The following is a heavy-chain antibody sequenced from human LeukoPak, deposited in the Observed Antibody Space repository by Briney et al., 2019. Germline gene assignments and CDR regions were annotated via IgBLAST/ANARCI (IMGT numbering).Heavy chain of an antibody. CDR3: ARGQVYFDY. CDR2: IYYSGYT. CDR1: GASISSYY. Sequence: SETLSLTCTVSGASISSYYWSWIRQPPGKGLEYIGYIYYSGYTNYNPSLKIRVTISLDTSRNKFSLKLSSVTAVDTAVYYCARGQVYFDYWGQGTLVTVSS. V-gene: IGHV4-59*01. J-gene: IGHJ4*02.